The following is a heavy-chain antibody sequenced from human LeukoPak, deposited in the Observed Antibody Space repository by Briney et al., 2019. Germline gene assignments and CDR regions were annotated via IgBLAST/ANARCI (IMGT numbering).Heavy chain of an antibody. CDR2: ISSSSSYI. CDR3: AKDEGYYGSGSPNWFDP. Sequence: GGSLRLSCAASGFTFSSYSMNWVRQAPGKGLEWVSSISSSSSYIYYADSVKGRFTISRDNAKNSLYLQMNSLRAEDTAVYYCAKDEGYYGSGSPNWFDPWGQGTLVTVSS. J-gene: IGHJ5*02. CDR1: GFTFSSYS. V-gene: IGHV3-21*01. D-gene: IGHD3-10*01.